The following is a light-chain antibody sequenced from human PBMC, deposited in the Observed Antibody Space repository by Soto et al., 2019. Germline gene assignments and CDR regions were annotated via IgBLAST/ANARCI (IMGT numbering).Light chain of an antibody. J-gene: IGKJ2*01. CDR2: GAS. CDR1: QSVSSSY. V-gene: IGKV3-20*01. CDR3: QQHCSSPPYT. Sequence: EIVLTQSPGTLSLSPGERATLSCRASQSVSSSYLAWYQQKPGQAPRLLIYGASSRATGIPDRFSGSGSGTDFTLTISRLEAEDVSVYYCQQHCSSPPYTFGQGTKLEIK.